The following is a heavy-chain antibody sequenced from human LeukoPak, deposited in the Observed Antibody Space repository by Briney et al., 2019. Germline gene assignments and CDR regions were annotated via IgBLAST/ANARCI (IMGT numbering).Heavy chain of an antibody. J-gene: IGHJ6*03. CDR2: ISVSGNT. CDR3: AKDWRAYYYYYMDV. CDR1: GFTLSSYA. V-gene: IGHV3-23*01. Sequence: GGSLRLSCAASGFTLSSYAMSWVRQGPGKGLEWVSAISVSGNTYHADSVKGRFTISRDNSKNTLYLQMNSLRAEDTAVYYCAKDWRAYYYYYMDVWGKGTTVTISS.